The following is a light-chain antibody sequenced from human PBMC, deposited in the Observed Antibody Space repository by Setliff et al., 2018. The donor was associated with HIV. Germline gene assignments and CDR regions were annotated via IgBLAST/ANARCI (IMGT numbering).Light chain of an antibody. V-gene: IGLV2-23*02. CDR2: EVN. Sequence: QSVLTQPASVSGSPGQSITISCSGTNSDIGSHDYVSWYQQHPGKAPKVIIYEVNKRPSGVSNRFSGSKSGNTASLTISGLQAEDESDYYCCSYAENSPVVFGGGTKVTVL. CDR3: CSYAENSPVV. CDR1: NSDIGSHDY. J-gene: IGLJ2*01.